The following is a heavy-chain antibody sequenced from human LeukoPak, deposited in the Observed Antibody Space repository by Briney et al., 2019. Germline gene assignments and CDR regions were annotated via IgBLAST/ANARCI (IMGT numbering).Heavy chain of an antibody. CDR2: IRYDGSNK. D-gene: IGHD5-18*01. J-gene: IGHJ4*02. Sequence: PGGSLRLSCAASGFTFSSYGMHWVRQAPGKGLEWVAFIRYDGSNKYYADSVKGRFTISRDNSKNTLYLQMNSLRAEDTAVYYCAKCNSYDQRHFDYWGQGTLVTVSS. CDR1: GFTFSSYG. V-gene: IGHV3-30*02. CDR3: AKCNSYDQRHFDY.